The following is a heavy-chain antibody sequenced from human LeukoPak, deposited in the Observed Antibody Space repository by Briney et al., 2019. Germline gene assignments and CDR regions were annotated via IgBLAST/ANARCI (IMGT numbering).Heavy chain of an antibody. CDR1: GFTFSTYS. CDR3: TREGAGSPPLHYFDY. J-gene: IGHJ4*02. V-gene: IGHV3-21*01. Sequence: GGSLRLSCAASGFTFSTYSMNWVRQAPGKGLEWGSSISRSSSSYIYYADSVKGRFTLSRDNAKNSLYLQMNSLRAEDTAFYYCTREGAGSPPLHYFDYWGQGTLVTVSS. CDR2: ISRSSSSYI. D-gene: IGHD1-26*01.